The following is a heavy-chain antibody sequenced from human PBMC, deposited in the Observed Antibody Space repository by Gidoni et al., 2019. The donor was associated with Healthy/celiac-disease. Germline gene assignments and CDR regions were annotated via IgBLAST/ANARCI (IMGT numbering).Heavy chain of an antibody. V-gene: IGHV2-5*02. CDR2: MYWDDDK. D-gene: IGHD1-26*01. CDR3: AHSYAGTFFDI. CDR1: GISLSISGVG. Sequence: HITLKESAPTVVTPTQTITLTCTFSGISLSISGVGVVWIRQPSGKALEWLALMYWDDDKRYSPSLKSRLTITKDTSKNQVVLKITNMDPVDTAPYYCAHSYAGTFFDIWGQGTIVTVSP. J-gene: IGHJ3*02.